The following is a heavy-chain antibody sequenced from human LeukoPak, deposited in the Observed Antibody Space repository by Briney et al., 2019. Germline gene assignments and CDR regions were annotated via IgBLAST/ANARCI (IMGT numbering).Heavy chain of an antibody. CDR3: ARDLPAVAGTGGDP. CDR2: INRDGSST. D-gene: IGHD6-19*01. CDR1: GLTFSSYW. J-gene: IGHJ5*02. V-gene: IGHV3-74*01. Sequence: GGSLRLSCAASGLTFSSYWMHWVRQAPGKGLVWVSRINRDGSSTDYADSVKGRFTISRDNAKNTLYLQMNSLRAKDTAVYYCARDLPAVAGTGGDPWGQGTLVTVSS.